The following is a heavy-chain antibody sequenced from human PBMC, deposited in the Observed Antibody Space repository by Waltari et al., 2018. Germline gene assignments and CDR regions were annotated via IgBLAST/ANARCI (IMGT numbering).Heavy chain of an antibody. D-gene: IGHD3-16*02. CDR2: FDPEDGET. CDR3: ATGLRLGELSFPAADY. Sequence: QVQLVQSGAEVKKPGASVKVSCKVSGYTLTELSMHWVRQAPGKGLEWMGGFDPEDGETIYAQKFQGRVTMTEDTSTDTAYMELSSLRSEDTAVYYCATGLRLGELSFPAADYWGQGTLVTVSS. CDR1: GYTLTELS. V-gene: IGHV1-24*01. J-gene: IGHJ4*02.